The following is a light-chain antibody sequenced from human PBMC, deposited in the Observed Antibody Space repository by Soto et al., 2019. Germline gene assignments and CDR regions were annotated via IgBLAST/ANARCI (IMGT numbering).Light chain of an antibody. CDR3: QHYYSTPPDT. Sequence: DIVMTQSPDSLAVSLGERATINCKSSQSVLYSSNNKNYLAWYQQRPGQPPKLIIYWASTRKSVVPDRFSGSGSGTDFTLTISSLQAEDVAVYYCQHYYSTPPDTFGQGTKLEIK. J-gene: IGKJ2*01. V-gene: IGKV4-1*01. CDR2: WAS. CDR1: QSVLYSSNNKNY.